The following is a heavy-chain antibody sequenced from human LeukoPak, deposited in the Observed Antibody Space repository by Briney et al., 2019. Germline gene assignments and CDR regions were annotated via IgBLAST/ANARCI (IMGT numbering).Heavy chain of an antibody. V-gene: IGHV4-4*02. D-gene: IGHD1-26*01. J-gene: IGHJ5*02. CDR3: ARGGNKWELDNWFDP. CDR2: IFHSGST. Sequence: PSGTLSLTCPVSGGSISSSNWWSWVRQPPGKGLEWIGEIFHSGSTNYNPSLKSRVTISVDKSKNQFSLKLNSVTAADTAVYYCARGGNKWELDNWFDPWGQGTLVTVSS. CDR1: GGSISSSNW.